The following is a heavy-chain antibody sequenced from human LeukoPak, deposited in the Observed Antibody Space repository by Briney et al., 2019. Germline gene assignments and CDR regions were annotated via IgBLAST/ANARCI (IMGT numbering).Heavy chain of an antibody. CDR3: ARPPKVYCSSTSCRPY. J-gene: IGHJ4*02. D-gene: IGHD2-2*01. Sequence: GGSLRLSCAASGFTFSSYWMHWVRQAPGKGLVWFSRINSDGSSTSYADSVKGRFTISRDNAKNTLYLQMNSLRAEDTAVYYCARPPKVYCSSTSCRPYWGQGTLVTVSS. V-gene: IGHV3-74*01. CDR2: INSDGSST. CDR1: GFTFSSYW.